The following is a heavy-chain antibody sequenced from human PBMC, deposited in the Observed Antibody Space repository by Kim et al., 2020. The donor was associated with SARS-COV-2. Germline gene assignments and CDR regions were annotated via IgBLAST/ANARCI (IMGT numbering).Heavy chain of an antibody. CDR2: INSDGSST. Sequence: GGSLRLSCAASGFTFSSYWMHWVRQAPGKGLVWVSRINSDGSSTSYADSVKGRFTISRDNAKNTLYLQMNSLRAEDTAVYYCARESTSGSPSFAEYFQHWGQGTLVTVSS. CDR1: GFTFSSYW. D-gene: IGHD1-26*01. CDR3: ARESTSGSPSFAEYFQH. V-gene: IGHV3-74*01. J-gene: IGHJ1*01.